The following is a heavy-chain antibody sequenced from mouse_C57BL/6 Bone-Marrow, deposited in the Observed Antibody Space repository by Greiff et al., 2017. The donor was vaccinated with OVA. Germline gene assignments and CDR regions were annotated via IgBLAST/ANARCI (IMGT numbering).Heavy chain of an antibody. Sequence: EVQLQQSGAELVRPGASVKLSCTASGFNIKDDYMHWVKQRPEQGLEWIGWIDPENGDTEYASKFQGKATITADTSSNTAYLQLSSLTSEDTAVYYCTTFLYYDCYAMDYWGQGTSVTVSS. V-gene: IGHV14-4*01. CDR2: IDPENGDT. CDR3: TTFLYYDCYAMDY. D-gene: IGHD1-1*02. J-gene: IGHJ4*01. CDR1: GFNIKDDY.